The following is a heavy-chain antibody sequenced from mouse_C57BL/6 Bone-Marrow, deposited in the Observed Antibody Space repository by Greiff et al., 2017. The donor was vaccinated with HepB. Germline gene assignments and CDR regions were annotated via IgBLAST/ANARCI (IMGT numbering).Heavy chain of an antibody. J-gene: IGHJ3*01. V-gene: IGHV5-6*02. Sequence: EVMLVESGGDLVKPGGSLKLSCAASGFTFSSYGMSWVRQTPDKRLEWVATISSGGSYTYYPDSAKGRFTISRDNAKNTLYLQMSSLKSEDTAMYYCARGRINYYGSSSFAYWGQGTLVTVSA. CDR3: ARGRINYYGSSSFAY. D-gene: IGHD1-1*01. CDR1: GFTFSSYG. CDR2: ISSGGSYT.